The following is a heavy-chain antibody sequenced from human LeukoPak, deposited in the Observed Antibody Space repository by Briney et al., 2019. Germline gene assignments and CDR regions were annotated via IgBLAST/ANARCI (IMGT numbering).Heavy chain of an antibody. CDR2: ISGSGGST. D-gene: IGHD3-10*01. Sequence: PGGSLRLSCAASGFTFSSYGMSWVRQAPGKGLEWVSAISGSGGSTYYADSVKGRFTISRDNAMDTLYLQMNSLRADDTAVYYCAKDRVDGSGSQFDSWGQGSLVIVSS. V-gene: IGHV3-23*01. CDR1: GFTFSSYG. J-gene: IGHJ4*02. CDR3: AKDRVDGSGSQFDS.